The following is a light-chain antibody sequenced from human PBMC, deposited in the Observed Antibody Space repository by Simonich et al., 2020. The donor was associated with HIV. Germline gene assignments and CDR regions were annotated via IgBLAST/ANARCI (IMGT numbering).Light chain of an antibody. V-gene: IGKV2-28*01. CDR2: LGS. CDR3: MQALQNPYT. Sequence: DILMTQSPLSLPFTPGEPASITCRSSQSLLHINGYNYLDWFLQKPGQSLQLLIDLGSKRAAGVPDRISGRGSGTDFTLKISRVEAEDVGVYYCMQALQNPYTFGQGTKLEIK. J-gene: IGKJ2*01. CDR1: QSLLHINGYNY.